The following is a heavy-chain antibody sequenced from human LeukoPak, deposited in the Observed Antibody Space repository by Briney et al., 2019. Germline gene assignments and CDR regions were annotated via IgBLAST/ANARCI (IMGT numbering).Heavy chain of an antibody. CDR2: ISSSSNII. CDR1: GLTFSNYW. J-gene: IGHJ4*02. CDR3: ARDFAREFTIDY. Sequence: GGSLRLSCAASGLTFSNYWMNWVRQPPGKGLQWVSYISSSSNIIYYADSVKGRFTISRDNAKNSLFLQMNSLRAEDTAVYYCARDFAREFTIDYWGQGTLVTVSS. D-gene: IGHD3-10*01. V-gene: IGHV3-48*01.